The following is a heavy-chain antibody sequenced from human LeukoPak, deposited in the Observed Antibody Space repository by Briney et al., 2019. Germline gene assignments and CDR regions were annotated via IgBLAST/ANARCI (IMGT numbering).Heavy chain of an antibody. CDR1: GGTFSSYA. V-gene: IGHV1-69*04. CDR2: IIPILGIA. D-gene: IGHD5-24*01. Sequence: GASVKVSCKASGGTFSSYAISWVRQAPGQGLEWMGRIIPILGIASYAQKFQGRVTITADKSTSTAYMELSSLRSEDTAVYYCATLATDGYNFDYWGQGTLVTVSS. CDR3: ATLATDGYNFDY. J-gene: IGHJ4*02.